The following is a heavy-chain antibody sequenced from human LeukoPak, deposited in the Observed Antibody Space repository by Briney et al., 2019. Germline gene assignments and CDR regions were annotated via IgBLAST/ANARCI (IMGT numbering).Heavy chain of an antibody. V-gene: IGHV4-39*07. CDR2: IYYSGST. Sequence: SETLSLTCTVSGGSISSSSYYWGWIRQPPGKVLESIGSIYYSGSTYYNPSLKSRVTISVDTSKNQFSLKLSSVTAADTAVYYCARGRYFGVVIPNYYMDVWGKGTTVTVSS. CDR1: GGSISSSSYY. CDR3: ARGRYFGVVIPNYYMDV. J-gene: IGHJ6*03. D-gene: IGHD3-3*01.